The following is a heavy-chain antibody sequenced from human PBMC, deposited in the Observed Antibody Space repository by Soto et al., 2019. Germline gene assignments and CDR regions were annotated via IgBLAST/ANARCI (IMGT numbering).Heavy chain of an antibody. CDR2: ISHDGSNK. CDR3: AKAKYSSSWYSYGMDV. V-gene: IGHV3-30*18. Sequence: LRLSCAASGFTFSSYCMHWVRQAPGKGLEWVAVISHDGSNKYCADSVKGRFTISRDNSKNTLYLQMNSLRAEDTAVYYCAKAKYSSSWYSYGMDVWGQGTTVTVSS. J-gene: IGHJ6*02. CDR1: GFTFSSYC. D-gene: IGHD6-13*01.